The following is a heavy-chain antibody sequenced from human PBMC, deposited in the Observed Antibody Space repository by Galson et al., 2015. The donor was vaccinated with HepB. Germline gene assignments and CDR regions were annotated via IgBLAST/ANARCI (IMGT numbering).Heavy chain of an antibody. Sequence: SLRLSCAASGFTFSSYGMHWVRQAPGKGLEWVAVIWFDGSNKYYADSVKSRFTISRDNSKNTLYLQMNSLRAEDTAVYYCARDRNDFWSGYYLFDYWGQGTLVTVSS. D-gene: IGHD3-3*01. CDR1: GFTFSSYG. J-gene: IGHJ4*02. CDR3: ARDRNDFWSGYYLFDY. CDR2: IWFDGSNK. V-gene: IGHV3-33*01.